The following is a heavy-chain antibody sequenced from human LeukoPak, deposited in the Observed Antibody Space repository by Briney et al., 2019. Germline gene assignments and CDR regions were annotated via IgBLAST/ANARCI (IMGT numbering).Heavy chain of an antibody. Sequence: SETLSLTCTFSGDSISSSSYYWAWIRQPPGKGLAWIGSIYYSGSTSYNPSLKSRVTISVDTSKNQFSLKLSSVTAADTAVYYCARNYSGTYGGAFDIWGQGTMVTVSS. V-gene: IGHV4-39*01. J-gene: IGHJ3*02. CDR1: GDSISSSSYY. D-gene: IGHD1-26*01. CDR2: IYYSGST. CDR3: ARNYSGTYGGAFDI.